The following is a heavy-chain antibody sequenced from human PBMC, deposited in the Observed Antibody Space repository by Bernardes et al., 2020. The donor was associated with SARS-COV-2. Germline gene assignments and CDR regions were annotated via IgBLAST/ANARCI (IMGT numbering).Heavy chain of an antibody. CDR1: GFTFSSFA. CDR2: ISSTSTTI. J-gene: IGHJ5*01. D-gene: IGHD6-19*01. Sequence: GGSLRLSCAASGFTFSSFAMNWVRQAPGKGLEWLSYISSTSTTIYYAASVKGRLTVSRDNAKNSLYLQLNSLRADDTAVYYCSTGGGDTSDWFRSWGQGILVTVSS. CDR3: STGGGDTSDWFRS. V-gene: IGHV3-48*01.